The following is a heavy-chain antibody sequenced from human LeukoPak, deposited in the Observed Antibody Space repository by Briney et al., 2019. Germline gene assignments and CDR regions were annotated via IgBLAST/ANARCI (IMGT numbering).Heavy chain of an antibody. D-gene: IGHD2-15*01. V-gene: IGHV3-30*14. CDR1: GFTFSSYA. CDR2: ISYDGSNK. J-gene: IGHJ4*02. CDR3: ARVAHCSGGSCPIDY. Sequence: GGSLRLSCAASGFTFSSYAMHWVRQAPGKGLEWVAVISYDGSNKYYADSVKGRFTISRDNSKNTLYLQMNSLRAEDTAVYYCARVAHCSGGSCPIDYWGQGTLVTVSS.